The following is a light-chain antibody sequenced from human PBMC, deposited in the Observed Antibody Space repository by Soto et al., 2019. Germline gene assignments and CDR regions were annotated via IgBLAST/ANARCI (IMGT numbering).Light chain of an antibody. Sequence: SPGTLSLSPGERATLSCRASQSVSSSYLAWYQQKPGQAPRLLIYGASSRATGIPDRFSGSGSGTDFTLTISRLEPEDFAVYYCQQYGSSPKLTFGGGTKVDIK. CDR2: GAS. J-gene: IGKJ4*01. V-gene: IGKV3-20*01. CDR1: QSVSSSY. CDR3: QQYGSSPKLT.